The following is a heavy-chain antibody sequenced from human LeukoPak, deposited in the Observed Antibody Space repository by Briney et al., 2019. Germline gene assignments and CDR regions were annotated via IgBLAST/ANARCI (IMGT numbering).Heavy chain of an antibody. CDR1: GFTFSSYS. J-gene: IGHJ6*02. Sequence: GGSLRLSCAASGFTFSSYSMNWVRQAPGKGLEWVSSISSSSSYIYYADSVKGRFTISRDNAKNSLYLQMNSLRAEDTAVYYCARDNFGGVIAPRGMDVWGQGTTVTVSS. D-gene: IGHD3-16*02. CDR3: ARDNFGGVIAPRGMDV. V-gene: IGHV3-21*01. CDR2: ISSSSSYI.